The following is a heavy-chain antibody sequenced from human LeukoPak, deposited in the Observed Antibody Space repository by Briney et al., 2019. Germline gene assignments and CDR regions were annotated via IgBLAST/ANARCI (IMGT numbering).Heavy chain of an antibody. CDR2: TWYDGTNK. CDR1: GFSFTSYG. Sequence: PGGSLRLSCAASGFSFTSYGMHWVRQAPGKGLEWVAVTWYDGTNKYYADSVKGRFTISRDTSNNMLHLQMNSLRAEDTAVYYCARVSESGNSDYWGQGTLVTVSS. J-gene: IGHJ4*02. V-gene: IGHV3-33*01. D-gene: IGHD4-23*01. CDR3: ARVSESGNSDY.